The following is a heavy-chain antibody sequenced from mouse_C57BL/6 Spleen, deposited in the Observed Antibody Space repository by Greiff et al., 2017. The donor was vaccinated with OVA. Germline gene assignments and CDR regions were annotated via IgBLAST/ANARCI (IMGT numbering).Heavy chain of an antibody. V-gene: IGHV1-80*01. D-gene: IGHD2-5*01. Sequence: QVQLQQSGAELVKPGASVKISCKASGYAFSSYWMNWVKQRPGKGLEWIGQIYPGDGDTNYNGKFKGTATLPADKSSSTASMQLSSLTSEDSAVYFGARGSYSNPWFAYWGQGTLVTVSA. CDR2: IYPGDGDT. J-gene: IGHJ3*01. CDR3: ARGSYSNPWFAY. CDR1: GYAFSSYW.